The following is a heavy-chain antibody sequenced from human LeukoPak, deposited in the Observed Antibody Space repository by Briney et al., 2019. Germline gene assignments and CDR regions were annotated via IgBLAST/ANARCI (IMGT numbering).Heavy chain of an antibody. J-gene: IGHJ3*02. Sequence: GESLKISCKGSGYSFTSYWIDWVRQMPGKGLEWMGIIYPGDSDTRYSPSFQGQVTISADKSISTAYLQWSSLKASDTAMYYCARITFLGQDFDAFDIWGQGTMVTVSS. CDR3: ARITFLGQDFDAFDI. D-gene: IGHD3-16*01. CDR2: IYPGDSDT. CDR1: GYSFTSYW. V-gene: IGHV5-51*01.